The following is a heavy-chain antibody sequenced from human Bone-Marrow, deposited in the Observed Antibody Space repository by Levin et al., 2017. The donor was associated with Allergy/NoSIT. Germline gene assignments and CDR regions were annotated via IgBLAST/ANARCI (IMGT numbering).Heavy chain of an antibody. D-gene: IGHD4-11*01. CDR1: GDPLTEFS. Sequence: ASVKVSCKVSGDPLTEFSMHWVRQSPGKGLEWMGGFDPEVAETVYAQSFQGRVTMTEDTSTDTTYMEVNSLKSDDTAIYYCTRLHTTVTSFGSTHWFFDLWGRGTLVTVSS. CDR2: FDPEVAET. CDR3: TRLHTTVTSFGSTHWFFDL. J-gene: IGHJ2*01. V-gene: IGHV1-24*01.